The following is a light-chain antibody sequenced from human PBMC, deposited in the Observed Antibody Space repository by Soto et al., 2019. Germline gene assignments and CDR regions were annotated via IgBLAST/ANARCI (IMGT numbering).Light chain of an antibody. Sequence: EIVLTQSPGTLSLSPGERATRSCRASQSVSSSYLAWYQQKPGQAPRLLIYGPSSRASGIPDRFSGRGSETDFTLTNSRLEPEDFAVYYCQQYVRGFGQETKVEIK. CDR3: QQYVRG. J-gene: IGKJ1*01. CDR2: GPS. CDR1: QSVSSSY. V-gene: IGKV3-20*01.